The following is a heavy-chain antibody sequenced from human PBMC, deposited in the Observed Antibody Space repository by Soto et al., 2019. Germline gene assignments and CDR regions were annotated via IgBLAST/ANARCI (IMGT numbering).Heavy chain of an antibody. J-gene: IGHJ4*02. D-gene: IGHD6-19*01. CDR2: ISGSGGST. Sequence: GGSLRLSCAASGFTFSSYAMSWVRQAPGKGLEWVSAISGSGGSTYYADSVKGRFTISRDNSKNTLYLQMNSLRAEGTAVYYCASSGWYAGHFDYWGQGTLVTVSS. V-gene: IGHV3-23*01. CDR3: ASSGWYAGHFDY. CDR1: GFTFSSYA.